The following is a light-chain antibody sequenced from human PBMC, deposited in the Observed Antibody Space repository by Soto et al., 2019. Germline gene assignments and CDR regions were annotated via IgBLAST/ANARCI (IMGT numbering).Light chain of an antibody. CDR2: DAS. CDR1: QSINNR. J-gene: IGKJ5*01. CDR3: QQYNTYST. Sequence: IQMTKSPSTLSASIGDRVTITCRASQSINNRLAWYQQMPGKAPNLLIYDASSLESGVPSRFRGNGSGTEFTLTISSLQPDDFATYYCQQYNTYSTFGQGTRLEI. V-gene: IGKV1-5*01.